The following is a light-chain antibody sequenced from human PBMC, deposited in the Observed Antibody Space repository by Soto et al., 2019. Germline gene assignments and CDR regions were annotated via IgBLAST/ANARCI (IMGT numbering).Light chain of an antibody. CDR1: SGHSSYA. V-gene: IGLV4-69*01. CDR2: LNSDGSH. Sequence: QLVLTQSPSASASLGASVKLTCNLSSGHSSYAIAWHQQQPEKGPRYLMKLNSDGSHSKGDGIPDRFSGSSSGAERYLTISSLQSEDEADYYCQTWVTGIQVFGGGTKLTVL. CDR3: QTWVTGIQV. J-gene: IGLJ2*01.